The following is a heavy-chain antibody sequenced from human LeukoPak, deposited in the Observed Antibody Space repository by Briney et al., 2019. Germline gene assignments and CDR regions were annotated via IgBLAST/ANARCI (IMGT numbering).Heavy chain of an antibody. CDR2: IYYSGSS. CDR3: ARITFVVEGYGMDV. J-gene: IGHJ6*02. V-gene: IGHV4-59*06. CDR1: GGSISSYY. D-gene: IGHD2-21*01. Sequence: SETLSLTCTVSGGSISSYYWSWIRQHPGKGLEWIGYIYYSGSSYYNPSLRSRVTISVDTSKNHFSLKLSSVTAADTAVYYCARITFVVEGYGMDVWGQGTTVTVSS.